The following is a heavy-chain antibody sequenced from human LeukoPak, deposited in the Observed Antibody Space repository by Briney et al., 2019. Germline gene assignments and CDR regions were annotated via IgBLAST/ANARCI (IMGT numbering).Heavy chain of an antibody. CDR1: GFTFSSYA. J-gene: IGHJ4*02. Sequence: GGSLRLSCAASGFTFSSYAMHWVRQAPGKGLEYVSAISSNGGCTYYANSVKGRFTISRDNSKYTLYLQMGSLRAEDMAVYYCARGIVVVPAAMGYYFDYWGQGTLVTVSS. CDR3: ARGIVVVPAAMGYYFDY. CDR2: ISSNGGCT. D-gene: IGHD2-2*01. V-gene: IGHV3-64*01.